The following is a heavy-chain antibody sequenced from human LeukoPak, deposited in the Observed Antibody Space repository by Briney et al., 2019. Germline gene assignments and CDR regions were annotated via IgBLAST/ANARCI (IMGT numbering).Heavy chain of an antibody. Sequence: SETLSLTCTVSGGFISSSSYYWGWIRQPPGKGLEWIGSIYYSGSTYYNPSFKSRVTISVDTSKNQFSLKLSSVTAADTAVYYCARQLWFDPWGQGTLVTVSS. V-gene: IGHV4-39*07. CDR3: ARQLWFDP. D-gene: IGHD5-18*01. CDR2: IYYSGST. J-gene: IGHJ5*02. CDR1: GGFISSSSYY.